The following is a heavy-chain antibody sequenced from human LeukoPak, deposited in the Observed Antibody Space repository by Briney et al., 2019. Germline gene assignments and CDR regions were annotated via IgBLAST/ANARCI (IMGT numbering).Heavy chain of an antibody. J-gene: IGHJ1*01. Sequence: SETLSLTCPVSGGSISSSSYYWGWIRQPPGKGLEWIGSIYYSGSTYYNPSLKSRVTISVDTSKNQFSLKLSSVTAADTAVYYCARQPHDYDFWSGYYVGGYFQHWGQGTLVTVSS. CDR2: IYYSGST. V-gene: IGHV4-39*01. D-gene: IGHD3-3*01. CDR1: GGSISSSSYY. CDR3: ARQPHDYDFWSGYYVGGYFQH.